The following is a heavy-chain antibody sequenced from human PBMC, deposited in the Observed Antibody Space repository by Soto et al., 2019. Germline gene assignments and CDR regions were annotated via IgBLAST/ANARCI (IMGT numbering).Heavy chain of an antibody. Sequence: GASVKVSCKASGYTFTSYYMHWVRQAPGQGLEWMGIINPSGGSTSYAQKFQGRVAMTRDTSTSTAYMELRSLRSDDTAVYYCARDAPPADYWGQGTLVTVSS. J-gene: IGHJ4*02. V-gene: IGHV1-46*01. CDR2: INPSGGST. CDR1: GYTFTSYY. CDR3: ARDAPPADY.